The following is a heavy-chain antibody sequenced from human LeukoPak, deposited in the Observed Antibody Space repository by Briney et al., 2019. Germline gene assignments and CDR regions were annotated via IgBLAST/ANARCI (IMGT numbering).Heavy chain of an antibody. J-gene: IGHJ6*03. CDR2: INHSGST. Sequence: PSETLSLTCAVYGGSFSGYYWSWIRQPPGKGLEWIGEINHSGSTNYNPSLKRRVTISVDTSKNQFSLKLSSVTAADTAVYYCARAVWWRNYYYYYMDVWGKGTTVTVSS. D-gene: IGHD4/OR15-4a*01. CDR1: GGSFSGYY. V-gene: IGHV4-34*01. CDR3: ARAVWWRNYYYYYMDV.